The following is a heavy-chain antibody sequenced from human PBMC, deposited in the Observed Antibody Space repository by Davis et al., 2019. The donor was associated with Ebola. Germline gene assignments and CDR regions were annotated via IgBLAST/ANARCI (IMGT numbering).Heavy chain of an antibody. Sequence: ASVKVSCKASGYTFTDYYMHWVRQAPGQGLEWMGRINPNSGGTNYAQKFQDRATMTRDRSTSTVYMELSRLRSDDTAVYYCARDIRNTIFGVVIIGHWGQGTLVTVSS. CDR3: ARDIRNTIFGVVIIGH. V-gene: IGHV1-2*06. D-gene: IGHD3-3*01. J-gene: IGHJ4*02. CDR1: GYTFTDYY. CDR2: INPNSGGT.